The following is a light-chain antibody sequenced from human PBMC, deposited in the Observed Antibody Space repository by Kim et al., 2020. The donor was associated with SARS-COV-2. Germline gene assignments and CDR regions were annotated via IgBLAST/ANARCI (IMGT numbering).Light chain of an antibody. CDR1: QSISNY. V-gene: IGKV1-27*01. CDR3: QKYNSAPRT. CDR2: AAS. Sequence: STSVGYRVTMSCRASQSISNYLAWYQQKPGKVPKLLIYAASALQSGVPSRFSGSGSGTDFTPTISSLQPEDVATYYCQKYNSAPRTFGQGTKLEI. J-gene: IGKJ2*01.